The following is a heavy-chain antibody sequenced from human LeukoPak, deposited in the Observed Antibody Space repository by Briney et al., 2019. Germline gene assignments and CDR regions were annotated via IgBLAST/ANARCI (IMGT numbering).Heavy chain of an antibody. Sequence: ASVKVSCKASGYRFTSHNINCVRHATGQGLEWMGWISAYNGNTNYAQTLQGRVTMTTDTSTSTAYMELRSLRSGDRAVYYCARVLTGVRYGMDVWGKGTTVTVSS. J-gene: IGHJ6*04. CDR1: GYRFTSHN. CDR3: ARVLTGVRYGMDV. CDR2: ISAYNGNT. V-gene: IGHV1-18*01. D-gene: IGHD3-9*01.